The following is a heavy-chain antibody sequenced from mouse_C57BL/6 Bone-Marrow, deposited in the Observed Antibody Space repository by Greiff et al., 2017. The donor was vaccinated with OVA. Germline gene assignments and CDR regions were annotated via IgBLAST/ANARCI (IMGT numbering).Heavy chain of an antibody. CDR3: ARWGWLLEDY. V-gene: IGHV1-61*01. D-gene: IGHD2-3*01. CDR2: IYPSDSET. CDR1: GYTFTSYW. J-gene: IGHJ2*01. Sequence: QVQLQQPGAELVRPGSSVKLSCKASGYTFTSYWMDWVKQRPGQGLEWIGNIYPSDSETHYNQKFKDKATLTVDKSSSTAYMQLSSLTSEDSAVYYCARWGWLLEDYWGQGTTLTVSS.